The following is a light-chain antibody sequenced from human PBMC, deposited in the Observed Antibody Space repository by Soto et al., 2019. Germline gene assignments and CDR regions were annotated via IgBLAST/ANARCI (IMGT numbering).Light chain of an antibody. CDR2: DDG. CDR3: QVWDSSSDHVI. V-gene: IGLV3-21*02. Sequence: SYELTQPPSVSVAPGQTARLTCGGDNVGSKGVHWFQQRPGQAPVLVVYDDGGRPSGILERFSGSNSGNTATLTIISVEAGDEADYYCQVWDSSSDHVIFGGGTKVTGL. CDR1: NVGSKG. J-gene: IGLJ2*01.